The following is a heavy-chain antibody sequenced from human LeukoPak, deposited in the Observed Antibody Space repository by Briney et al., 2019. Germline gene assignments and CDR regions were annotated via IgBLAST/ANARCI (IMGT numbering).Heavy chain of an antibody. J-gene: IGHJ4*02. CDR2: INPSGGST. D-gene: IGHD3-10*01. Sequence: ASVKVSCKASGSTFTSYYMHWVRQAPGQGLEWMGIINPSGGSTSYAQKFQGRVTMTRDTSTSTVYMELSSLRSEDTAVYYCASSPWFGESDDYWGQGTLVTVSS. CDR1: GSTFTSYY. CDR3: ASSPWFGESDDY. V-gene: IGHV1-46*01.